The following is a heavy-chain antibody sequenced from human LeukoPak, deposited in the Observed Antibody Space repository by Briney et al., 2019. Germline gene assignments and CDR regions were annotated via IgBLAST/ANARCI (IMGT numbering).Heavy chain of an antibody. CDR3: ARLPVIVGAWSPIDY. D-gene: IGHD1-26*01. Sequence: ASVKVSCKASGYTFTGYYMHWVRQAPGQGLEWMGWINPESGGTNYAQKFQGRVTMTRDTPISTAYMELTGLRSDDTAVYYCARLPVIVGAWSPIDYWGQGTRVTVSS. V-gene: IGHV1-2*02. J-gene: IGHJ4*02. CDR1: GYTFTGYY. CDR2: INPESGGT.